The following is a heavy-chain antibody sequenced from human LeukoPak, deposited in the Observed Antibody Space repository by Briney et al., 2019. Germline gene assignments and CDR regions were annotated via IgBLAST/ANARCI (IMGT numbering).Heavy chain of an antibody. CDR2: IRTTAEGAKYA. V-gene: IGHV3-48*02. J-gene: IGHJ4*02. D-gene: IGHD3-9*01. Sequence: PGGSLRLPCATSGFSFTDYPMNWVCQAPGKGLEWISNIRTTAEGAKYAYYADSVKGRVTISRDDGKNTLYLHMNSLRDDDTAVYYCATDQRYAFDYWGQGILVTVSS. CDR3: ATDQRYAFDY. CDR1: GFSFTDYP.